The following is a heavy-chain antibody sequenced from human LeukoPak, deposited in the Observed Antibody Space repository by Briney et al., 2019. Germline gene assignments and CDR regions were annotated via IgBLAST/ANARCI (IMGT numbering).Heavy chain of an antibody. D-gene: IGHD6-19*01. J-gene: IGHJ6*02. V-gene: IGHV3-30-3*01. CDR2: ISYDGSNK. CDR3: ARAVAGPWDYYYGMDV. CDR1: GFTFSSYA. Sequence: PGRPLRLSCAASGFTFSSYAMHWVRQAPGKGLEWVAVISYDGSNKYYADSVKGRFTISRDNSKNTLYLQMNSLRAEDTAVYYCARAVAGPWDYYYGMDVWGQGTTVTVSS.